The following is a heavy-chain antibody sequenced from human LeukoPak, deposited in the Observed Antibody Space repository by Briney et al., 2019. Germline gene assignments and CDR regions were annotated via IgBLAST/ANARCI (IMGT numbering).Heavy chain of an antibody. CDR1: GDSISSSTYY. J-gene: IGHJ4*02. CDR2: IYYTGST. D-gene: IGHD2-21*01. Sequence: SETLSLTCTVSGDSISSSTYYWGWIRQPPGKGLEWIGNIYYTGSTSYNPSLKSRVTISVDLSKNYFSLKLSSVTAADTAVYYCARHVVNWGQGTLVTVSS. CDR3: ARHVVN. V-gene: IGHV4-39*02.